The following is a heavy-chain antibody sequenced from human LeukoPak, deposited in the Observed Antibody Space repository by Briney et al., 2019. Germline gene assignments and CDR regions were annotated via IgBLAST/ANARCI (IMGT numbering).Heavy chain of an antibody. CDR2: IYYSGST. CDR3: ARGAYGDYVDY. D-gene: IGHD4-17*01. CDR1: GGSISSYY. J-gene: IGHJ4*02. Sequence: PSETLSLTCTVSGGSISSYYWSWIRQPPGKGLEWIGYIYYSGSTNYNPSLKSRVTISVDTSNNQFSLKLSSVTAADTAVYYCARGAYGDYVDYWGQGTLVTVSS. V-gene: IGHV4-59*01.